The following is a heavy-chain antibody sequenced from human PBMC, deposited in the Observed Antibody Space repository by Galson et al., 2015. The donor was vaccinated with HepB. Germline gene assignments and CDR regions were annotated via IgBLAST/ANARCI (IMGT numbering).Heavy chain of an antibody. Sequence: SLRLSCAASGFTFRNYGMHWIRQAPGKGLEWVAVIWYDGSNKYYVDSVKGRFTISRDNSKNTLYLQMNSLRAEDTAVYYCARDSSVSDFWSGYTTDAFDIWGQGTMVTVSS. V-gene: IGHV3-33*01. D-gene: IGHD3-3*01. CDR3: ARDSSVSDFWSGYTTDAFDI. CDR1: GFTFRNYG. J-gene: IGHJ3*02. CDR2: IWYDGSNK.